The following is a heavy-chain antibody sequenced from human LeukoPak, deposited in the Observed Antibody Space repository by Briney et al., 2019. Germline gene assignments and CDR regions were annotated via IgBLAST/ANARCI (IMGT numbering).Heavy chain of an antibody. CDR1: GFTFSSYA. J-gene: IGHJ4*02. CDR2: ISSSSSYI. CDR3: ARVGYSGSSGGDY. V-gene: IGHV3-48*02. D-gene: IGHD4-23*01. Sequence: PGGSLRLSCVVSGFTFSSYAMNWVRQAPGKGLEWVSHISSSSSYIYYADSVKGRFTISRGNGKNSLYLQMNSLRDEDTAVYYCARVGYSGSSGGDYWGQGTLVTVSS.